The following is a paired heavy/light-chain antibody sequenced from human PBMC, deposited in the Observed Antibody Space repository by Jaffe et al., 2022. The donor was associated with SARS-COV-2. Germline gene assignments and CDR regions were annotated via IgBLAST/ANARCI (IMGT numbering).Light chain of an antibody. J-gene: IGKJ1*01. V-gene: IGKV1-5*03. CDR1: QSISDW. Sequence: DIRMTQSPSTLSASVGDRVTLTCRASQSISDWLAWYQQKPGKAPKLLIYKASTLESGVPSRFSGSGSGTEFTLTISSLQPDDLATYYCQQYDSYIGGTFGQGTKVEIK. CDR3: QQYDSYIGGT. CDR2: KAS.
Heavy chain of an antibody. CDR3: ARDGCSGGSCYWFDF. Sequence: QVQLVESGGGVVQPGKSLRLSCAASGFTFNTHGMHWVRQAPGKGLEWVAVVWYDGSNKYYADSVKGRFSISRDNSKNTLFLEMNALRADDTAVYYCARDGCSGGSCYWFDFWGQGMLVTVSS. J-gene: IGHJ4*02. D-gene: IGHD2-15*01. CDR1: GFTFNTHG. CDR2: VWYDGSNK. V-gene: IGHV3-33*01.